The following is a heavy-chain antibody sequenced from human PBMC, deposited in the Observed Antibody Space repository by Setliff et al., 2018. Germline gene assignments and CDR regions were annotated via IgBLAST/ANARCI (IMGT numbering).Heavy chain of an antibody. J-gene: IGHJ5*02. Sequence: QPPGKGLEWIGRIHYRGTTYSNASLASRLTLSVDTSKNQFSLKLTSVTAADTAVYYCARDTSSDWAAWFDPWSQGILVTVSS. V-gene: IGHV4-39*02. CDR2: IHYRGTT. D-gene: IGHD3-22*01. CDR3: ARDTSSDWAAWFDP.